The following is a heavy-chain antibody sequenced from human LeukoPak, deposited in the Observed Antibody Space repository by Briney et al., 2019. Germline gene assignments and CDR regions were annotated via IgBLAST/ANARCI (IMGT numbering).Heavy chain of an antibody. J-gene: IGHJ5*02. CDR2: INHSGST. D-gene: IGHD2-2*01. V-gene: IGHV4-34*01. CDR1: GGSFSGYY. CDR3: ARGPPSGVVVPANWFDP. Sequence: SETLSLTCAVYGGSFSGYYWSWIRQPPGKGLEWIGEINHSGSTNYNPSLKSRVIISVDTSKNQFSLKLSSVTAADTAVYYCARGPPSGVVVPANWFDPWGQGTLVTVSS.